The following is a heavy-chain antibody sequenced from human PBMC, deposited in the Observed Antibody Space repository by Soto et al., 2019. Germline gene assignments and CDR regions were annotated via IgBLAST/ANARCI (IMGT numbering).Heavy chain of an antibody. CDR3: ARVLVVAAPGAFDI. V-gene: IGHV1-69*04. Sequence: SVKVSCKASGYTFTSYDINWVRQATGQGLEWMGRIIPNLGIANYAQKFQGRVTMTADTSTSTAYMELRSLRSDDTAVYYCARVLVVAAPGAFDIWGQGTMVTVSS. CDR1: GYTFTSYD. CDR2: IIPNLGIA. J-gene: IGHJ3*02. D-gene: IGHD2-15*01.